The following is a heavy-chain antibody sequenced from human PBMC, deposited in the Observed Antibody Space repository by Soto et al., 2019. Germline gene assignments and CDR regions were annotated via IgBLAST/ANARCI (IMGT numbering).Heavy chain of an antibody. D-gene: IGHD1-26*01. CDR1: GFTFSSYG. J-gene: IGHJ4*02. Sequence: QVQLVESGGGVVQPGRSLRLSCAASGFTFSSYGMHWVRQAPGKGLEWVAVISYDGSNKYYADSVKGRFTISRDNANYTLYLQMNSRRAEYTAVSYFAKEDKCELLRPLYYCGKGTLVTFSS. CDR2: ISYDGSNK. CDR3: AKEDKCELLRPLYY. V-gene: IGHV3-30*18.